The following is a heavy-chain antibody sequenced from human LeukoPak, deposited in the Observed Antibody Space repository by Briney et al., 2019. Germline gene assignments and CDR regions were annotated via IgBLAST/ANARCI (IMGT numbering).Heavy chain of an antibody. Sequence: GGSLRHSCTASGFIFSNYYMAWVRQPPGRGLEWISYISADAATVKYADSVEGRFTVSRDNTQNSIYLEMSSLRVDDTAVYYCARMYSSGYYGDYFDYWGQGNLVSVSS. CDR3: ARMYSSGYYGDYFDY. J-gene: IGHJ4*02. CDR1: GFIFSNYY. D-gene: IGHD5-12*01. CDR2: ISADAATV. V-gene: IGHV3-11*04.